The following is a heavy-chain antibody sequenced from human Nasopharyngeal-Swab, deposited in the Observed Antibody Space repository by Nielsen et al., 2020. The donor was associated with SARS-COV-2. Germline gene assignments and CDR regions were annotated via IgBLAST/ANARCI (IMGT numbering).Heavy chain of an antibody. D-gene: IGHD2-15*01. CDR2: INPSGGST. J-gene: IGHJ6*03. V-gene: IGHV1-46*01. CDR3: ARGPADCSGGSWYASHMDV. CDR1: GYTFTSYY. Sequence: ASVKASCKASGYTFTSYYMHWVRQAPGQELEWMGIINPSGGSTSYAQKFQGRVTMTRDTSTSTVNMELNSLRSEDTAVYYCARGPADCSGGSWYASHMDVWGKGTTVTVSS.